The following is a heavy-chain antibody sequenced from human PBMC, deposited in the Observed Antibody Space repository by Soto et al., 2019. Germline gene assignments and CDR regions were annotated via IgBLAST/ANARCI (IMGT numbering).Heavy chain of an antibody. V-gene: IGHV3-23*01. CDR1: GFTFSNYA. Sequence: PGGSLRLSCAASGFTFSNYAMSWVRQAPGKGLEWVSAISAGGGSTYYADSVKGRFTISRDNSKNTLFLQMNSLRAEDTAIYYCAREEYQLFYDWFDPWGQGTLVTVSS. J-gene: IGHJ5*02. D-gene: IGHD2-2*01. CDR2: ISAGGGST. CDR3: AREEYQLFYDWFDP.